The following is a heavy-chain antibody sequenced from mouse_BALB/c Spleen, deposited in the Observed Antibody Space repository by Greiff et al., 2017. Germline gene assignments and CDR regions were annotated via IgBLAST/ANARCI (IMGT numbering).Heavy chain of an antibody. CDR2: INPYNDGT. V-gene: IGHV1-14*01. CDR3: ARQDGTAWFAY. Sequence: EVQRVESGPELVKPGASVKMSCKASGYTFTSYVMHWVKQKPGQGLEWIGYINPYNDGTKYNEKFKGKATLTSDKSSSTAYMELRSLTSEDSAVYYCARQDGTAWFAYWGQGTLVTVSA. D-gene: IGHD2-1*01. CDR1: GYTFTSYV. J-gene: IGHJ3*01.